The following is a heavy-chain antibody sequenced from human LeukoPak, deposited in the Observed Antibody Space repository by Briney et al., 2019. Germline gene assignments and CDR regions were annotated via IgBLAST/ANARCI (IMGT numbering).Heavy chain of an antibody. V-gene: IGHV3-30*18. J-gene: IGHJ1*01. Sequence: PGRSLRLSCAASGFTFSSYGMHWVRQAPGKGLEWVAVISYDGSNKYYADSVKGRFTISRDNSKNTLYLQMNSLRAEDTAVYYCAKDRVYSSSWYWYFQHWGQGTLVTVSS. CDR1: GFTFSSYG. CDR2: ISYDGSNK. CDR3: AKDRVYSSSWYWYFQH. D-gene: IGHD6-13*01.